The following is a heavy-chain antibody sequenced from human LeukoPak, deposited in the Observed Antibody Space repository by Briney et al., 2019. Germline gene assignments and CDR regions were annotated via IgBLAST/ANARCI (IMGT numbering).Heavy chain of an antibody. CDR2: INPNSGGT. J-gene: IGHJ6*03. D-gene: IGHD3-3*01. CDR3: ARDGTIFGYWNYYMDV. Sequence: ASVKASCKASGYTFTGYYMHWVRQAPGQGLEWMGRINPNSGGTNYAQKYQGRVTMTRDTSISTAYMELSRLRSDDTAVYYCARDGTIFGYWNYYMDVWGKGTTVTVSS. V-gene: IGHV1-2*06. CDR1: GYTFTGYY.